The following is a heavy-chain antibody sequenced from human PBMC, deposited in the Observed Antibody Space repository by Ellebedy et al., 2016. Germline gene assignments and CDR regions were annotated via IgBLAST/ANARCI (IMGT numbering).Heavy chain of an antibody. Sequence: SETLSLTCTVFGGSISSDNWSWIRQPPGKGLEWIGCVSYTGGTNSNPSLRSRVTISIDTSKNQFSLKMTSVTAADTAVYYCARTGGTTDSYWGQGTLVTVSS. CDR2: VSYTGGT. J-gene: IGHJ1*01. CDR3: ARTGGTTDSY. D-gene: IGHD3-16*01. CDR1: GGSISSDN. V-gene: IGHV4-59*08.